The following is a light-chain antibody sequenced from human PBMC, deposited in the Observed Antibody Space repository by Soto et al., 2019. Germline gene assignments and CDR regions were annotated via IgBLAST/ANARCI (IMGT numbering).Light chain of an antibody. CDR2: GAS. Sequence: PGERATLTCRASRTINSAYLAWYQQKPGQAPRLLIPGASSRATGIPDRFSGSGSGTDFTLTISRLEPEDFAVFYCQQYGDSPVTFGQGTRLKIK. J-gene: IGKJ5*01. CDR3: QQYGDSPVT. CDR1: RTINSAY. V-gene: IGKV3-20*01.